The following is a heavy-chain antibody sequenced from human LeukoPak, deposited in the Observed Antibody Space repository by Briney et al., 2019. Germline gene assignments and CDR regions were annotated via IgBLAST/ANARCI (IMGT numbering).Heavy chain of an antibody. V-gene: IGHV1-2*02. CDR2: INPNSGGT. CDR1: GYTFTGYY. J-gene: IGHJ6*02. CDR3: ARTSVTLPYYYYYGMDV. D-gene: IGHD4-11*01. Sequence: ASVTVSCKASGYTFTGYYMHWVRQAPGQGLEWMGWINPNSGGTNYAQKFQGRVTMTRDTSISTAYMELSRLRSDDTAVYYCARTSVTLPYYYYYGMDVWGQGTTVTVSS.